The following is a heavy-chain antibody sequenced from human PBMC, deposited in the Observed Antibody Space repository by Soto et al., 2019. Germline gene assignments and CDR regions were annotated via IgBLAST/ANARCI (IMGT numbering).Heavy chain of an antibody. CDR3: ARGKEWEQPSNHYYFDY. CDR2: IIPILGTI. D-gene: IGHD1-26*01. J-gene: IGHJ4*02. V-gene: IGHV1-69*06. CDR1: GRTFLISA. Sequence: QVQLVQSGAEVKTPGSSVRFSFKTAGRTFLISAIAWVRQAPGQGLEWMGGIIPILGTIHIAQNFQGRVNITADRDTSTAYMDLSSLRPEDTATYCCARGKEWEQPSNHYYFDYWGQGSQVIVSS.